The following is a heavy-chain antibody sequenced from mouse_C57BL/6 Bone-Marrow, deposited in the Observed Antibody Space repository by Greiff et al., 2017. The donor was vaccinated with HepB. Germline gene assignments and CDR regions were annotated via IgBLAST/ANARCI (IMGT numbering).Heavy chain of an antibody. V-gene: IGHV1-15*01. Sequence: VQLQQSGAELVRPGASVTLSCKASGYTFTDYEMHWVKLTPVHGLEWIGAIDPETGGTAYNQKFKGKAILTADKSSSTAYMKLRSLTSEDSAVYYCTREGWDWFDYGGRGNTLTVTA. CDR3: TREGWDWFDY. J-gene: IGHJ2*01. CDR2: IDPETGGT. CDR1: GYTFTDYE. D-gene: IGHD4-1*01.